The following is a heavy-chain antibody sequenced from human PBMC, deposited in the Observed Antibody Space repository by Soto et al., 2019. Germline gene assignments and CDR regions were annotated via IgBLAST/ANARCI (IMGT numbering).Heavy chain of an antibody. CDR2: IYWNDDK. CDR3: AHRPSGWHLFGY. J-gene: IGHJ4*02. V-gene: IGHV2-5*01. Sequence: QITLKESGPTLVRPTQTLTLTCTFSGFSLSTSGLGVGWIRQPPGKALEWLALIYWNDDKRYSPSLKARLTITKDTSKHQVVLTMTNMDPVDTATYYCAHRPSGWHLFGYWGQGTLVTVSS. D-gene: IGHD6-19*01. CDR1: GFSLSTSGLG.